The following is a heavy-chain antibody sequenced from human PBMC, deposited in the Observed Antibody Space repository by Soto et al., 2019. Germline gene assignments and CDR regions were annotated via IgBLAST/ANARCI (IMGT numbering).Heavy chain of an antibody. Sequence: SETLSLTCSVSGASISIGTDYWGWIRHPPGKGLEWIGNIHYSGSTYYNPSLKSRVNISVDTSKNQFSLKLSSVTAADTAVYYCARGTSNWSWKFDYWGQGILVTVSS. CDR2: IHYSGST. J-gene: IGHJ4*02. D-gene: IGHD1-20*01. V-gene: IGHV4-39*01. CDR3: ARGTSNWSWKFDY. CDR1: GASISIGTDY.